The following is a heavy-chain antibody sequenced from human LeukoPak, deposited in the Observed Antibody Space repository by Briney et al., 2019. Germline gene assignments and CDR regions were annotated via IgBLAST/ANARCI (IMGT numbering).Heavy chain of an antibody. D-gene: IGHD1-26*01. CDR2: IYYSGST. V-gene: IGHV4-39*01. J-gene: IGHJ4*02. CDR3: ARLGGGSSTELDY. Sequence: SETLSLTCTVSGGSISSSSYYWGWIRQPPGKGLEWIGSIYYSGSTYYNPSLKSRVTISVDTSKNQFSLKLSSVTAADTAVYYCARLGGGSSTELDYWGQGTLVTVSS. CDR1: GGSISSSSYY.